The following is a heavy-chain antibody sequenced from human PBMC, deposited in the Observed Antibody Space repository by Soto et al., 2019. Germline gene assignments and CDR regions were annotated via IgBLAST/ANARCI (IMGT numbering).Heavy chain of an antibody. D-gene: IGHD4-17*01. Sequence: GGSLRLSCAASGFTFSSYGMHWVRQAPGKGLEWVAVISYDGSNKYYADSVKGRFTISRDNSKNTLYLQMNSLRAEDTAVYYCAKDKNDYGDYVDGSFDYWGQGTLVTVSS. CDR3: AKDKNDYGDYVDGSFDY. CDR2: ISYDGSNK. V-gene: IGHV3-30*18. J-gene: IGHJ4*02. CDR1: GFTFSSYG.